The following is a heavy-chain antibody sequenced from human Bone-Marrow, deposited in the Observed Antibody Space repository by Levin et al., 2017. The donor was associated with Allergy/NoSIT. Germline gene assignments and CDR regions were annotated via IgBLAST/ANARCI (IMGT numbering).Heavy chain of an antibody. V-gene: IGHV4-31*03. CDR2: RGDKGTA. CDR1: GGSITSSGLK. CDR3: ARDPVYDFWDANRAGVLDV. J-gene: IGHJ6*02. D-gene: IGHD5/OR15-5a*01. Sequence: SETLSLTCTVSGGSITSSGLKGKRVRQGKGGGGDWSGHRGDKGTASYNPSRKSRLTVSRDTSKNQFSLSLDSVTAADTAVYYCARDPVYDFWDANRAGVLDVWGQGTTVTVSS.